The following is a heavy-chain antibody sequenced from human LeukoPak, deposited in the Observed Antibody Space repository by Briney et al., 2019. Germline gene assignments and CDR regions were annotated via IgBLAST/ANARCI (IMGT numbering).Heavy chain of an antibody. V-gene: IGHV3-21*01. CDR2: ISSSSTYI. CDR1: GFTDSSNY. D-gene: IGHD6-19*01. Sequence: GGSLRLSCAASGFTDSSNYMSWVRQAPGKGLEWVSSISSSSTYIYYADSVKGRFTISRDNAKNSLYLQMNSLRAEDTAVYYCARDRRSTVAGTDYWGQGTLVTVSS. CDR3: ARDRRSTVAGTDY. J-gene: IGHJ4*02.